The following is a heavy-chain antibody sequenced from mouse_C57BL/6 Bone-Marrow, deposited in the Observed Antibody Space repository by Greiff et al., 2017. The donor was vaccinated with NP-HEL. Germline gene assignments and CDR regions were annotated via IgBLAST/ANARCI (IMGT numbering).Heavy chain of an antibody. CDR2: INPSTGGT. Sequence: DVQLQESGPELVKPGASVKISCKASGYSFTGYYMNWVKQSPEKSLEWIGEINPSTGGTTYNQKFKAKATLTVDKSSSTAYMQLKSLTSEDSAVYYCARFSSGLDYWGQGTTLTVSS. CDR3: ARFSSGLDY. CDR1: GYSFTGYY. V-gene: IGHV1-42*01. D-gene: IGHD3-2*02. J-gene: IGHJ2*01.